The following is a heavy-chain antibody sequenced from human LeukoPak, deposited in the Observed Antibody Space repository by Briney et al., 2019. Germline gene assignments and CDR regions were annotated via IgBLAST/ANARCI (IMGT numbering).Heavy chain of an antibody. CDR1: GYTFTGYN. Sequence: ASVKDSCTASGYTFTGYNMHWMRQAPGQGLEWMGWINPNSGGTNYAQKFQGRVTMTRDTSISTAYMELSRLRSDDTAVYYCASPLIAVAGTQPYYYGMDAWGQGTTVTVSS. V-gene: IGHV1-2*02. CDR3: ASPLIAVAGTQPYYYGMDA. D-gene: IGHD6-19*01. CDR2: INPNSGGT. J-gene: IGHJ6*02.